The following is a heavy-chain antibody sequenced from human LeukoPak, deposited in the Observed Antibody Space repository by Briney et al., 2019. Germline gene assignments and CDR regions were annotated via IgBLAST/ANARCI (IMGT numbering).Heavy chain of an antibody. CDR2: INTNGANT. Sequence: PGGSLRLSCSASGFTFKSYAMHWVRQAPGKGLEYVSSINTNGANTYYADSVKGRFTISRDNSKNTLYLQMNSLRAEDTAVYYCAKTRPLDSSSWSHGDYWGQGTLVTVSS. D-gene: IGHD6-13*01. CDR3: AKTRPLDSSSWSHGDY. J-gene: IGHJ4*02. V-gene: IGHV3-64*04. CDR1: GFTFKSYA.